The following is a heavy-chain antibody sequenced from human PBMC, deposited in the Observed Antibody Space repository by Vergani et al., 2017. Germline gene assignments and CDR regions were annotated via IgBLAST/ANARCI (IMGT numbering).Heavy chain of an antibody. D-gene: IGHD6-6*01. J-gene: IGHJ5*02. Sequence: EVQLEESGGGLVLPGRSLRLSCVASGFTSDGYAMHWVRLAPGKGLEWVSGMSWNSNSIGYADSVKGRFTISRDNAKNSLYLQMNSLRAEDTALYYCAKDLGTSSGGGWFDPWGQGTLVTVSS. V-gene: IGHV3-9*02. CDR1: GFTSDGYA. CDR3: AKDLGTSSGGGWFDP. CDR2: MSWNSNSI.